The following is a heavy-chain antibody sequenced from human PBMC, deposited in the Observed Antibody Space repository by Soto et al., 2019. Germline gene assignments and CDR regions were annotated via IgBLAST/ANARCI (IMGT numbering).Heavy chain of an antibody. D-gene: IGHD2-15*01. J-gene: IGHJ4*02. CDR2: VWYDGSNK. CDR1: GFTFSSYA. CDR3: ARDIVVGSFDY. V-gene: IGHV3-33*01. Sequence: GGSLRLPCAASGFTFSSYAMHWVRQAPGKGLEWVAVVWYDGSNKFYVDSVKGRFTISRDNSENTLYLQMNSLRAEDTAVYYCARDIVVGSFDYWGQGTLVTVSS.